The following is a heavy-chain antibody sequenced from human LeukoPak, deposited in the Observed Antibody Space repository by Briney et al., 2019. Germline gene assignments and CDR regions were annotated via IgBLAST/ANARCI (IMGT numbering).Heavy chain of an antibody. CDR3: ARQNYDILTGPNWLDS. V-gene: IGHV5-51*01. J-gene: IGHJ5*01. CDR2: IYPGDSDT. CDR1: GYIFTNYW. Sequence: GESLKISCKGSGYIFTNYWIAWVRQMPGKGLEWMGIIYPGDSDTRYSPSFQGQVTISVDKSISTAYLQWGSLKASDTAMYYCARQNYDILTGPNWLDSWGQGTLVTVSS. D-gene: IGHD3-9*01.